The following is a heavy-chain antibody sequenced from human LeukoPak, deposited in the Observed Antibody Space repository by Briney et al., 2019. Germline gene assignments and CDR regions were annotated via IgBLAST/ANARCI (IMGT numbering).Heavy chain of an antibody. Sequence: ASVKVSCKASGYTFTGYYMHWVRQAPGQGLEWMGWINPNSGGTNYAQKFQGRVTMTRDTSVSTAYMELSRLRSDDTAVYYCARLPIYYYYMDVWGKGTTVTVSS. J-gene: IGHJ6*03. CDR1: GYTFTGYY. CDR2: INPNSGGT. CDR3: ARLPIYYYYMDV. D-gene: IGHD2-2*02. V-gene: IGHV1-2*02.